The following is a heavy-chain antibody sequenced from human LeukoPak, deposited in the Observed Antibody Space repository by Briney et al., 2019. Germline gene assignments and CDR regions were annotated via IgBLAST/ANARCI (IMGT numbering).Heavy chain of an antibody. V-gene: IGHV4-59*01. CDR3: ARDVSFYGAYHYYFDY. D-gene: IGHD4/OR15-4a*01. CDR1: GGSIRSFY. Sequence: SETLSLTCTVSGGSIRSFYWSWIRQTPGKGLEWIGYIYYSGRTNYNPSLNSRVTMSVDTSKNQFSLKLNSVTAADTAVYYCARDVSFYGAYHYYFDYWGQGALVTVSS. CDR2: IYYSGRT. J-gene: IGHJ4*02.